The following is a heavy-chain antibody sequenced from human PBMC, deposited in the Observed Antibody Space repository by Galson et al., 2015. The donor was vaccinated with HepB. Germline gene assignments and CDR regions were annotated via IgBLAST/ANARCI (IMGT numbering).Heavy chain of an antibody. D-gene: IGHD2-21*01. Sequence: TLSLTCTVSGGSITSSGYDWSWIRQPPGKGLEWIGYIYYSGSTDYNPSLKSRVTISLDTFNNNFSLNLISVTAADTAVYYCARESDRDLLGPPDYWGQGILVTVSS. CDR1: GGSITSSGYD. CDR3: ARESDRDLLGPPDY. V-gene: IGHV4-31*03. CDR2: IYYSGST. J-gene: IGHJ4*02.